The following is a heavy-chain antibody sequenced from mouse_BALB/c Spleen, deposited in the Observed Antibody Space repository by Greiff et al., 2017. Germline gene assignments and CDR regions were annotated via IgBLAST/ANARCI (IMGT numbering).Heavy chain of an antibody. Sequence: QVQLKQSGAELVKPGASVKLSCKASGYTFTSYYMYWVKQRPGQGLEWIGEINPSNGGTNFNEKFKSKATLTVDKSSSTAYMQLSSLTSEDSAVYYCTRFGYDYFDYWGQGTTLTVSS. CDR3: TRFGYDYFDY. CDR2: INPSNGGT. V-gene: IGHV1S81*02. D-gene: IGHD2-2*01. CDR1: GYTFTSYY. J-gene: IGHJ2*01.